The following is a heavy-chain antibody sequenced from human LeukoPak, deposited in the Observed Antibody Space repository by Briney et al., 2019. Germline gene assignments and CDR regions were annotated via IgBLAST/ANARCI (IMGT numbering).Heavy chain of an antibody. CDR2: ISGSGGST. J-gene: IGHJ1*01. CDR1: GFTFSSYA. D-gene: IGHD1-7*01. CDR3: ARVSDPSWNYRISGYFQH. V-gene: IGHV3-23*01. Sequence: GGSLRLSCAASGFTFSSYAMSWVRRAPGKGLEWVSAISGSGGSTYYADSVKGRFTISRDNSKNSLYLQMNSLRAEDTAVYYCARVSDPSWNYRISGYFQHWGQGTLVTVSS.